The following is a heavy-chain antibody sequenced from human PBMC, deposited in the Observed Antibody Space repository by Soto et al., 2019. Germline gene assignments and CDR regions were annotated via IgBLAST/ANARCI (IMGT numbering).Heavy chain of an antibody. CDR3: LVASAAY. D-gene: IGHD6-13*01. CDR1: GFTFSSYV. Sequence: GGSLRLSCSASGFTFSSYVMNWVRQAPGKGLEYVSGITSNGGSAFYADSVKGRFIISRDNSQNTVYLQMSSLTTADTAVYYCLVASAAYWGQGTQVTVS. V-gene: IGHV3-64D*06. CDR2: ITSNGGSA. J-gene: IGHJ4*02.